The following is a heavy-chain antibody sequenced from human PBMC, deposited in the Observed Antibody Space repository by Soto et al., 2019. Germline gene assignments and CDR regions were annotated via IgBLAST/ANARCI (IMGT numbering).Heavy chain of an antibody. CDR1: GGSFSGYY. Sequence: AETLSLTWAVYGGSFSGYYWSWIRQPPGKGLEWIGEINHSGSTNYNPSLKSRVTISVDTSKNQFSLNLSSVTAADTAVYYCARGRSGWYRYYFDYWGQGTLVTLSS. D-gene: IGHD6-19*01. J-gene: IGHJ4*02. V-gene: IGHV4-34*01. CDR3: ARGRSGWYRYYFDY. CDR2: INHSGST.